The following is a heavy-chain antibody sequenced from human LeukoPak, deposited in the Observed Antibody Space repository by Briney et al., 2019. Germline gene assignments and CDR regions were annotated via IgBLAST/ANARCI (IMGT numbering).Heavy chain of an antibody. CDR1: GFTFSSYW. CDR3: AREGSYGDWGQGFDY. Sequence: GGSLRLSCAASGFTFSSYWMSWVRQAPGKGLEWVANIKQDGSETYYVDSVKGRFTISRDNAKNSLYLQMNSLRAEDTAVYYCAREGSYGDWGQGFDYWGQGTLVTVSS. CDR2: IKQDGSET. J-gene: IGHJ4*02. D-gene: IGHD4-17*01. V-gene: IGHV3-7*01.